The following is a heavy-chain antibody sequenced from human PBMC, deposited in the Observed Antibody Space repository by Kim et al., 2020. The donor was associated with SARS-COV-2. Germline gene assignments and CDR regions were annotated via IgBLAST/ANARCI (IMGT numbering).Heavy chain of an antibody. Sequence: ASVKVSCKASGYTFTSYAMHWVRQAPGQRLEWMGWINAGNGNTKYSQKFQGRVTITRDTSASTAYMELSSLRSEDTAVYYCARGTRSAAGTRPYGLDVWGQGTTVTVSS. D-gene: IGHD6-13*01. V-gene: IGHV1-3*01. CDR2: INAGNGNT. CDR1: GYTFTSYA. CDR3: ARGTRSAAGTRPYGLDV. J-gene: IGHJ6*02.